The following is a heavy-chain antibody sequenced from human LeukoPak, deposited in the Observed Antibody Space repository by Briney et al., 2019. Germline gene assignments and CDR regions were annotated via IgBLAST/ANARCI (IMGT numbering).Heavy chain of an antibody. J-gene: IGHJ2*01. D-gene: IGHD5-18*01. CDR3: AKEGNTALVTGYFDL. V-gene: IGHV1-69*13. CDR1: GIFGSYV. CDR2: IIPVSGST. Sequence: ASVKVSCKASGIFGSYVISWVRQAPGQGLEWMGGIIPVSGSTHYAQKSQGRLTITADESTSTVYMEMSNLRSEDTAMYYCAKEGNTALVTGYFDLWGRGTLVTVSA.